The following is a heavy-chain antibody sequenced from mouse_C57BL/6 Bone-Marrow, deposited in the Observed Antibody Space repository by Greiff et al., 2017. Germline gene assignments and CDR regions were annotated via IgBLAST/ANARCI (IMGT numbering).Heavy chain of an antibody. V-gene: IGHV14-4*01. D-gene: IGHD2-5*01. CDR1: GFNIKDDY. J-gene: IGHJ3*01. Sequence: EVKVVESGAELVRPGASVKLSCTASGFNIKDDYMHWVKQRPEQGLEWIGWIVPENGDTEYASKFQGKATITADTSSNTAYLQLSSLTSEDTAVYYCTTYSNYVWFAYWGQGTLVTVSA. CDR2: IVPENGDT. CDR3: TTYSNYVWFAY.